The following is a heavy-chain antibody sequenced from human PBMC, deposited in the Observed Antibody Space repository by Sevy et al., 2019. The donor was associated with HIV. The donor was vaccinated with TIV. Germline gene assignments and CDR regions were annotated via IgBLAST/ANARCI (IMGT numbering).Heavy chain of an antibody. V-gene: IGHV1-2*02. Sequence: ASVKVSCKASGYTFNNYYIHWVRQAPGQGLEWMGWINPQSGGTNYAQNFQGRVIMTRDTSITTGYMELTGLRSDDTAVYYCARHTGFMIDSWGQGTLVTVSS. D-gene: IGHD3-9*01. CDR2: INPQSGGT. CDR1: GYTFNNYY. CDR3: ARHTGFMIDS. J-gene: IGHJ4*02.